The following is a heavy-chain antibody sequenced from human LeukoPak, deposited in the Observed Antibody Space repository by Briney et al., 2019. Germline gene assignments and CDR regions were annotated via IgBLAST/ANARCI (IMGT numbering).Heavy chain of an antibody. D-gene: IGHD5-12*01. J-gene: IGHJ4*02. Sequence: ASVKVSCKASGSTFTGYYIHWVRQAPGQGLEWMGWISSSKGNTNYAQNFLGRVTMTTDTSTTTAYMELRSLRSDDTAVYYCVRDERYEVAYWGQGTLVTVSS. CDR3: VRDERYEVAY. V-gene: IGHV1-18*04. CDR2: ISSSKGNT. CDR1: GSTFTGYY.